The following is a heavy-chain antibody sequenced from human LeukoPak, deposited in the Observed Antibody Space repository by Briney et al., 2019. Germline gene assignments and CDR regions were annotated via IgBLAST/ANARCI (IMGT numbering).Heavy chain of an antibody. Sequence: GASVKVSCKASGGTFSRYAINWVRQAPGQGPEWMGGTIPIFGTANYAQKFQGRVTITADESTSTAYMELSGLRSDDTAIYYCARASRDDTRMAAPFANWGQGTLVTVSS. CDR1: GGTFSRYA. D-gene: IGHD3-9*01. J-gene: IGHJ4*02. CDR2: TIPIFGTA. CDR3: ARASRDDTRMAAPFAN. V-gene: IGHV1-69*13.